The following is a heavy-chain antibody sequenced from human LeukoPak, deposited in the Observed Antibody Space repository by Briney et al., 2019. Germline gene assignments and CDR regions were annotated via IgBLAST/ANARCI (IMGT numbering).Heavy chain of an antibody. CDR2: ISRNGGAV. V-gene: IGHV3-11*01. Sequence: PGGSLRLSCAASGFTFNQHSMSWLRQAPGKGLEWLSYISRNGGAVHYADSVEGRFTISRDNAKNSLSLQMNGLRTDDTAVYFCARASSLIGGFDSWGRGTLVTASS. J-gene: IGHJ4*02. D-gene: IGHD2-8*01. CDR1: GFTFNQHS. CDR3: ARASSLIGGFDS.